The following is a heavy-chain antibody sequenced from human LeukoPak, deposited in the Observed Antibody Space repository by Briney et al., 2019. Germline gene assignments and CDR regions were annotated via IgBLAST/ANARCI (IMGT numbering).Heavy chain of an antibody. CDR2: INHSGST. Sequence: SETLSLTCAVYGGSFSGYYWSWIRQPPGKGLEWIGEINHSGSTNYNPSLKSRVTISVGTSKNQFSLKLSSVTAADTAVYYCASKTRDYFDYWGQGTLVTVSS. CDR3: ASKTRDYFDY. CDR1: GGSFSGYY. V-gene: IGHV4-34*01. J-gene: IGHJ4*02.